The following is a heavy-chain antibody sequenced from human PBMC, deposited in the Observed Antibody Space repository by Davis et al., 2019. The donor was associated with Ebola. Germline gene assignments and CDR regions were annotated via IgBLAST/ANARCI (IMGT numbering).Heavy chain of an antibody. CDR2: IDPSDSYT. Sequence: GESLKISCKGSGYSFTSYWISWVRQMPGKGLEWMGRIDPSDSYTNYSPSFQGHVTISADKSISTAYLQWSSLKASDTAMYYCASSISRYCSGGSCYFPDVWGQGTTVTVSS. J-gene: IGHJ6*02. D-gene: IGHD2-15*01. CDR1: GYSFTSYW. V-gene: IGHV5-10-1*01. CDR3: ASSISRYCSGGSCYFPDV.